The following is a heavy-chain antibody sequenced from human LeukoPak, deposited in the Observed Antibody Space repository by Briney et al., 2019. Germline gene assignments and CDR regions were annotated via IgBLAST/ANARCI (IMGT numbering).Heavy chain of an antibody. D-gene: IGHD1-26*01. J-gene: IGHJ4*02. CDR1: GGSVTSVSYY. Sequence: SETLSLTCTVSGGSVTSVSYYWSWIRQPPGKALEWVGYISYSGSTNYNPSLKSRVTISVDTSKNQFSLKLRSVTAADTAVYYCARLPLRGGSYYFSYWGQGTLVTVSP. V-gene: IGHV4-61*01. CDR2: ISYSGST. CDR3: ARLPLRGGSYYFSY.